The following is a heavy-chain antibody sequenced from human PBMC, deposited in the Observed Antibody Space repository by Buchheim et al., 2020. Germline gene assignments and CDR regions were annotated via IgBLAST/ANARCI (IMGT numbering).Heavy chain of an antibody. CDR3: ARFLVDTAMVYLDYYYFGMDV. CDR2: INSDGSST. V-gene: IGHV3-74*01. D-gene: IGHD5-18*01. CDR1: GHTISSYW. Sequence: EVQLVESGGGLVQPGGSLRLSCAASGHTISSYWMHRARQAPGKGLVWVSRINSDGSSTSYADSVKGRFTIYRDNAKNTLDMQMNSLIAEDTAVYYCARFLVDTAMVYLDYYYFGMDVWGEGTT. J-gene: IGHJ6*02.